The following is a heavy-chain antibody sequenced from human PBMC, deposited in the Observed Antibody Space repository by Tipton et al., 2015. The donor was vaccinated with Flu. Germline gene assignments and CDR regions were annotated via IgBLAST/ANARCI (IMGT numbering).Heavy chain of an antibody. Sequence: SLRLSCAVSGFSISNRWMDWVRQAPGKGLEWVANIKADGSEKQYVDSVKGRFTIARDNAKNSLYLQMNSLGPEDTAVYYCARDVSGYSGYVHWGQGTLVTVSS. J-gene: IGHJ4*02. CDR3: ARDVSGYSGYVH. CDR2: IKADGSEK. V-gene: IGHV3-7*01. D-gene: IGHD5-12*01. CDR1: GFSISNRW.